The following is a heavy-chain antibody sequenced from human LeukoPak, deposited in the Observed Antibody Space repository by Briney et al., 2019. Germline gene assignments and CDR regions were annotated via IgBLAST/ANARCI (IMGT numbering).Heavy chain of an antibody. CDR3: ARGRRRYYGSGSYQYYFDY. CDR1: GITFSGYS. Sequence: GGSLRLSCAGSGITFSGYSMIWVRQAPGKGLEWLSFVTTSGNTIFYAESVKDRFTISRDNAKKSLYLQMNSLRAEDTAVYYCARGRRRYYGSGSYQYYFDYWGQGTLVTVSS. J-gene: IGHJ4*02. D-gene: IGHD3-10*01. V-gene: IGHV3-48*01. CDR2: VTTSGNTI.